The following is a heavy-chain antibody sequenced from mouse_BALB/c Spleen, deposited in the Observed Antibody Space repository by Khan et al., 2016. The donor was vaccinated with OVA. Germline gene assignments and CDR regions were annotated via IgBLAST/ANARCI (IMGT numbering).Heavy chain of an antibody. CDR2: IYPSASYT. J-gene: IGHJ3*01. V-gene: IGHV1-69*02. D-gene: IGHD2-3*01. Sequence: QVQLKQSGTELVRPGASVKLSCKASGYTFTNYWINWVKQRPGQGLEWIGNIYPSASYTNYNQKFKDMATLTVDKSSSTAYMQLSSPASEDSAVYYCTSEGGDGASFAYGGQGTLVTVSA. CDR3: TSEGGDGASFAY. CDR1: GYTFTNYW.